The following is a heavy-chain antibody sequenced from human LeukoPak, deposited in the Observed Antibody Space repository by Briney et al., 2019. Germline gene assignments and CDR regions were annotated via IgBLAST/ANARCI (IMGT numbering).Heavy chain of an antibody. V-gene: IGHV4-61*09. D-gene: IGHD3-10*01. J-gene: IGHJ6*03. CDR3: ARHLTPGMVRGYYYYMDV. CDR1: GGSISCGSYY. CDR2: IYRSGST. Sequence: SETLSLTCTVSGGSISCGSYYWSWIRQPAGKRLEWIGHIYRSGSTNYNPSLKSRVTISVDTSKNQFSLKLSSVTAADTAVYYCARHLTPGMVRGYYYYMDVWGKGTTVTISS.